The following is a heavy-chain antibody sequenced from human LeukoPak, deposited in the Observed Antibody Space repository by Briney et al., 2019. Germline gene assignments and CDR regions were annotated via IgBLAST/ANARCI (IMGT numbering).Heavy chain of an antibody. J-gene: IGHJ4*02. D-gene: IGHD2-15*01. CDR3: ARGGKRAIVVVVAATPFDY. V-gene: IGHV4-61*01. CDR1: GDSVSSGSHH. CDR2: NGNT. Sequence: SETLSLTCTVSGDSVSSGSHHWSWIRQAPGKGLEWIGHNGNTEYNPSLKSRVTISIDTSKNQFSLKLSTVTAADTAVYYCARGGKRAIVVVVAATPFDYWGQGTLVTVSS.